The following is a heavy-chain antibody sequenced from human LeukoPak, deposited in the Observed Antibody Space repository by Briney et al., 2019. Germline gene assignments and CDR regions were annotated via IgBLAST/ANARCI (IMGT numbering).Heavy chain of an antibody. V-gene: IGHV4-59*01. CDR1: GGFISSYY. Sequence: PSETLSLTCTVSGGFISSYYWSWIRQPPGKGLEWIGYIYYSRTTEYNPSLKSQVTISADTSKNQFSLKLNSVTAADTAVYYCVRRQWELQYFDLWGRGTLVAVSS. J-gene: IGHJ2*01. CDR3: VRRQWELQYFDL. CDR2: IYYSRTT. D-gene: IGHD1-26*01.